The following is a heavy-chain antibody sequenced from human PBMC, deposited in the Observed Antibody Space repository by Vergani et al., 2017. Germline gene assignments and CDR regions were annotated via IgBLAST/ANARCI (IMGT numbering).Heavy chain of an antibody. CDR1: GYTFTGYY. D-gene: IGHD3-10*01. CDR3: AREVSKGSGSHDAFDI. Sequence: QVQLVQSGAEVKKPGASVKVSCKASGYTFTGYYMHWVRQAPGQGLEWMGWINPNSGGTNYAQKFQGRVTMTRDTSISTAYMELSRLRSDDTAVYYCAREVSKGSGSHDAFDIWGQGTMVTVSS. J-gene: IGHJ3*02. CDR2: INPNSGGT. V-gene: IGHV1-2*02.